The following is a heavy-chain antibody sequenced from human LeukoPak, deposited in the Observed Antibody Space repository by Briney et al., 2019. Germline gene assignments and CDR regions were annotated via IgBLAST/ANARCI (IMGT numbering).Heavy chain of an antibody. J-gene: IGHJ4*02. CDR2: IYSGGST. D-gene: IGHD5-18*01. CDR1: GFTFSSYA. Sequence: GGSLRLSCAASGFTFSSYAMSWVRQAPGKGLEWVSVIYSGGSTYYADSVKGRFTISRDNSKNTLYLQMNSLRAEDTAVYYCARAMDYYFDYWGQGTLVTVSS. V-gene: IGHV3-53*01. CDR3: ARAMDYYFDY.